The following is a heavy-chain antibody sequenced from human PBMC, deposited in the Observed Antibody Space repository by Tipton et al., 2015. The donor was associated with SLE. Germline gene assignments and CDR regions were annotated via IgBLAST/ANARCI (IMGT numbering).Heavy chain of an antibody. V-gene: IGHV4-59*08. CDR1: GGSISSHF. Sequence: TLSLTCTVSGGSISSHFWSWFRQPPGKGLEWVGYIYYRGNTKYNPSLNSRVTISLDTSRTQFSLKLSSVTAADTAVYYCARRPWGDYYMDYWGQGTLVTVSS. CDR3: ARRPWGDYYMDY. CDR2: IYYRGNT. J-gene: IGHJ4*02. D-gene: IGHD3-16*01.